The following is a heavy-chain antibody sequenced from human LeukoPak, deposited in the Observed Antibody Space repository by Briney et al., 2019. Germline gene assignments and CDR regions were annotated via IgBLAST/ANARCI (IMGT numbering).Heavy chain of an antibody. CDR3: ASDSSGWYQYFQH. CDR1: GFTFSNYA. Sequence: GASLRLSCAASGFTFSNYAMSWVRQAPGKGLAWVSSISSGSSYIYYADSVKGRFTISRDNAKNSLYLQMNSLRAEDTAVYYCASDSSGWYQYFQHWGQGTLVTVSS. J-gene: IGHJ1*01. CDR2: ISSGSSYI. D-gene: IGHD6-19*01. V-gene: IGHV3-21*01.